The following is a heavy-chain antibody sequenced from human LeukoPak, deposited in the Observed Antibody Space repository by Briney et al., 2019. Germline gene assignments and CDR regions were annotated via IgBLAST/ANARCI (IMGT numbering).Heavy chain of an antibody. D-gene: IGHD2-15*01. Sequence: PSETLSLACTVSGDSVSSSSYYWGWIRQPPGKGLEWIGSIYNSGTTYYGPSLKSRVNISVDTPNNQFSLKLTSVTAADTAMYDCASRKPSSLSWDSFAFDMWGQGTMVTVSS. V-gene: IGHV4-39*01. CDR3: ASRKPSSLSWDSFAFDM. CDR1: GDSVSSSSYY. CDR2: IYNSGTT. J-gene: IGHJ3*02.